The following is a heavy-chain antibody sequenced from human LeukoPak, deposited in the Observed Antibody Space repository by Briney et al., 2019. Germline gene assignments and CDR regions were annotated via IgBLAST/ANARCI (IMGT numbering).Heavy chain of an antibody. CDR3: AREYRHQPD. D-gene: IGHD2-2*01. CDR1: GYTFTNYD. J-gene: IGHJ4*02. CDR2: MNANSGNT. V-gene: IGHV1-8*02. Sequence: ASVKVSCKASGYTFTNYDINWVRQATGQGLEWMGWMNANSGNTGYAQKFQGRFAMTWNTSIGTAYMELSSLRSEDTAVYYCAREYRHQPDWGQGTLVTVSS.